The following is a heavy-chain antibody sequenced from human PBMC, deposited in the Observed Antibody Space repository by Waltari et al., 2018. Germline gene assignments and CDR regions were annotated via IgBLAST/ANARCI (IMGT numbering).Heavy chain of an antibody. CDR1: GFTFSSYW. CDR2: IKQDGSEK. Sequence: EVQLVESGGGLVQPGGSLRLSCADSGFTFSSYWMSWVRQAPWKGLEWVANIKQDGSEKYYVDSVKGRFTISRDNSKNSLYLQMNSLRAEDTAVYYCARDRLYSSSWEFDYWGQGTLVTVSS. V-gene: IGHV3-7*01. CDR3: ARDRLYSSSWEFDY. D-gene: IGHD6-13*01. J-gene: IGHJ4*02.